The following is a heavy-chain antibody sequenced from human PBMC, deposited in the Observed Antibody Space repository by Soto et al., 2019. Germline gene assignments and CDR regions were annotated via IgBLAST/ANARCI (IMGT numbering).Heavy chain of an antibody. V-gene: IGHV3-7*01. CDR2: INQDGNEK. D-gene: IGHD1-1*01. CDR1: GLTFSNYW. CDR3: ARDVARELDY. J-gene: IGHJ4*02. Sequence: GGSLRLSCAVSGLTFSNYWMSWVRQAPGKGLEWLAIINQDGNEKYYAGSVKGRFTISRDNAKNSLYLQMNSLRAEDTAVYHCARDVARELDYWGQGTLVTVSS.